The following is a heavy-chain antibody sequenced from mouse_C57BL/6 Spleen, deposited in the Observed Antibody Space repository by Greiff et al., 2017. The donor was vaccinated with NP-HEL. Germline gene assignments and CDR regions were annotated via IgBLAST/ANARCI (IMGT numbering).Heavy chain of an antibody. J-gene: IGHJ3*01. CDR1: GYTFTSYW. Sequence: QVQLKQPGAELVRPGSSVKLSCKASGYTFTSYWMDWVKQRPGQGLEWIGNIYPSDSETHYNQKFKDKATLTVDKSSSTAYMQLSSLTSEDSAVYYCARGGGTEFAYWGQGTLVTVSA. CDR3: ARGGGTEFAY. D-gene: IGHD4-1*01. V-gene: IGHV1-61*01. CDR2: IYPSDSET.